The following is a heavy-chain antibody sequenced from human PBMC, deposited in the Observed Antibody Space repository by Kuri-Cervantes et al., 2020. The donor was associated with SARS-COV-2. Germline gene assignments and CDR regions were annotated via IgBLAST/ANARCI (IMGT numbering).Heavy chain of an antibody. CDR3: ANPSERSLFDI. D-gene: IGHD1-1*01. J-gene: IGHJ3*02. CDR2: IYSGGSST. V-gene: IGHV3-23*03. CDR1: GFTFSGYA. Sequence: GESLKISCAASGFTFSGYAMSWVRQAPGKGLEWVSVIYSGGSSTYYADSVKGRFTISRDNSKNTLYLQMNRLRAEDTAVYYCANPSERSLFDIWGQGTMVT.